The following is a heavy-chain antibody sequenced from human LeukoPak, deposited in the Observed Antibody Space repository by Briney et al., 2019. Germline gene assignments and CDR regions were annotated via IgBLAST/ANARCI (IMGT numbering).Heavy chain of an antibody. D-gene: IGHD2-2*01. Sequence: GGSLRLSCAASGFTFSSYGMHWVRQAPGKGLEWVAFIRYDGSNKYYADSVKGRFTISRDNSKNTLYLQMNSLRAEDTAVYYCGLEYHLPDAFDIWGQGTMVTVSS. V-gene: IGHV3-30*02. CDR3: GLEYHLPDAFDI. CDR2: IRYDGSNK. J-gene: IGHJ3*02. CDR1: GFTFSSYG.